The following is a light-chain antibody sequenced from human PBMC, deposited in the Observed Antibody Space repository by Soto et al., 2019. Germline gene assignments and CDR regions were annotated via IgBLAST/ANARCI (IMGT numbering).Light chain of an antibody. Sequence: DIQMTQSPSTLSASVGDRVTITCRASQSVSRWLAWYQQKSGKAPKLLIYKASTLESGVPSRCSGSGSGTEFTLAISSLQPDDSATYYCQQYNDNWTFGQGTKVEIK. J-gene: IGKJ1*01. CDR2: KAS. CDR1: QSVSRW. CDR3: QQYNDNWT. V-gene: IGKV1-5*03.